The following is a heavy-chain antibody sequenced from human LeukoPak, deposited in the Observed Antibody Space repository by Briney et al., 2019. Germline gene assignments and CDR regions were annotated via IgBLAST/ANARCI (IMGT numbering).Heavy chain of an antibody. CDR3: ASRKLGNDY. Sequence: SETLSLTCTISGGSVSDYYWSWIRQSPGKGLEWIGYVYYTGSTTYNPSLKSRVTISADTSKNQFSLKLSSVTAADTAVYYCASRKLGNDYWGQGTLVTVSS. CDR1: GGSVSDYY. CDR2: VYYTGST. D-gene: IGHD7-27*01. J-gene: IGHJ4*02. V-gene: IGHV4-59*02.